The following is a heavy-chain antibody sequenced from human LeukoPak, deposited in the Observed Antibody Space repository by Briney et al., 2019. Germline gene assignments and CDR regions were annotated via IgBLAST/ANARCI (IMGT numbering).Heavy chain of an antibody. J-gene: IGHJ6*03. D-gene: IGHD2-2*01. CDR2: IIPIFGTA. CDR1: GGTFSSYA. V-gene: IGHV1-69*13. Sequence: ASVKVSCKASGGTFSSYAISWARQAPGQGLEWMGGIIPIFGTANYAQKFQGRVTITADESTSTAYMELSSLRSEDTAVYYCARLGYCSSTSCLYYMDVWGKGTTVTVSS. CDR3: ARLGYCSSTSCLYYMDV.